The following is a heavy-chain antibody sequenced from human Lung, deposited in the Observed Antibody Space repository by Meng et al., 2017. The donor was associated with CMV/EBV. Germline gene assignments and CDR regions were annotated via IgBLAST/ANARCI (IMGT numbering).Heavy chain of an antibody. J-gene: IGHJ6*02. D-gene: IGHD6-6*01. Sequence: GGSXRLXCAASGFIVSDNYMNWVRQAPGKGLEWISIIYSNENTYYADSVKGRFTISRDNSKNTLYLQMNSLRAEDTAVYYCAREQGYFSSKHYYYHLDVXGQAXTVTVSS. CDR1: GFIVSDNY. CDR3: AREQGYFSSKHYYYHLDV. CDR2: IYSNENT. V-gene: IGHV3-53*01.